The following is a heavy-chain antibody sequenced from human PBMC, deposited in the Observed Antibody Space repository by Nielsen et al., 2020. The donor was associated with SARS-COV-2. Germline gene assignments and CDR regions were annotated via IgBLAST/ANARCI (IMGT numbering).Heavy chain of an antibody. J-gene: IGHJ2*01. Sequence: GGSLRLSCAASGFTFDDYAMHWVRQAPGKGLEWVSGISWNSGSIGYADSVKGRFTISRDNAKNSLYLQMNSPRAEDTALYYCAKDMGPVIWYFDLWGRGTLVTVSS. D-gene: IGHD3-10*01. CDR2: ISWNSGSI. CDR1: GFTFDDYA. V-gene: IGHV3-9*01. CDR3: AKDMGPVIWYFDL.